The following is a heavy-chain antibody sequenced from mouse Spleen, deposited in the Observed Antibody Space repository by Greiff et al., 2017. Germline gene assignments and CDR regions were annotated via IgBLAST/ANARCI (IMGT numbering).Heavy chain of an antibody. D-gene: IGHD2-1*01. J-gene: IGHJ2*01. CDR1: GYTFTDYE. CDR3: THIYYGNYYFDY. V-gene: IGHV1-15*01. Sequence: LQESGAELVRPGASVTLSCKASGYTFTDYEMHWVKQTPVHGLEWIGAIDPETGGTAYNQKFKGKAILTADKSSSTAYMELRSLTSEDSAVYYCTHIYYGNYYFDYWGQGTTLTVSS. CDR2: IDPETGGT.